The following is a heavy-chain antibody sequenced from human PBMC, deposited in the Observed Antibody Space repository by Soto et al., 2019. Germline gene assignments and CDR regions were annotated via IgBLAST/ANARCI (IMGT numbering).Heavy chain of an antibody. V-gene: IGHV1-69*12. Sequence: QVQLVQSGAEVKKPESSVTVSCKAPGGTFSTYAISWVRQAPGQGLEWMGGIIPMFGTANYAQRFQDRVTITAEESTNTVYMELSSLRSEDTAVYFCASGIQLWLRRINNGYSGWGQGTLVTVSS. J-gene: IGHJ4*02. CDR3: ASGIQLWLRRINNGYSG. CDR1: GGTFSTYA. D-gene: IGHD5-18*01. CDR2: IIPMFGTA.